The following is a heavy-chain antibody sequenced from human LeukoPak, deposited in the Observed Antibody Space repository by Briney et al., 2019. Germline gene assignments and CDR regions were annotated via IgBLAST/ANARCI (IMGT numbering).Heavy chain of an antibody. J-gene: IGHJ6*02. CDR2: MSPNSGNT. CDR3: ASDTRSDYYYYGMDV. D-gene: IGHD3-10*01. Sequence: ASVKVSCKASGYTFTSYDINWVRQATGQGLEWMGWMSPNSGNTGYAQKFQGRVTMTRNTSISTAYMELSSLRSEDTAVYYCASDTRSDYYYYGMDVWGQGTTVTVSS. V-gene: IGHV1-8*01. CDR1: GYTFTSYD.